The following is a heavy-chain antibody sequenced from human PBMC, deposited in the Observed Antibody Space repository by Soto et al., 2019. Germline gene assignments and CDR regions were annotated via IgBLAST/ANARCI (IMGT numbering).Heavy chain of an antibody. CDR2: INPNSGVT. V-gene: IGHV1-2*02. CDR1: GYSFTDYY. CDR3: ARDPGPYYYDSSGYYGLDY. Sequence: GASVKVSCKASGYSFTDYYIHWVRQAPGQGLAWMGWINPNSGVTTYAQKLQGRVTMTTDTSTSTAYMELRSLRSDDTAVYYCARDPGPYYYDSSGYYGLDYWGQGTLVTVSS. J-gene: IGHJ4*02. D-gene: IGHD3-22*01.